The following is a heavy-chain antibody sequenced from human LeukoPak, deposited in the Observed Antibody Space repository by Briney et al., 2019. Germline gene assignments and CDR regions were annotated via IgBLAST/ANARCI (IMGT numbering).Heavy chain of an antibody. D-gene: IGHD3-10*01. CDR2: LSGSGGST. V-gene: IGHV3-23*01. J-gene: IGHJ4*02. CDR3: AKRSGSYGPFDY. CDR1: GFTFTSYA. Sequence: GGSLRLSCAASGFTFTSYAMTWVRQAPGKGLEWVSALSGSGGSTYYADSVKGRFTISRDNSKNTLYLQMNSLRADDTAVYYCAKRSGSYGPFDYWGQGILVTVSS.